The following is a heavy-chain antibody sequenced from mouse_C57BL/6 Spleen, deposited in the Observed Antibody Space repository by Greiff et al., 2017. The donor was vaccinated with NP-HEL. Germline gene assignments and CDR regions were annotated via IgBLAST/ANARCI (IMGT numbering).Heavy chain of an antibody. Sequence: VQLQQSGAELVRPGTSVKVSCKASGYAFTNYLIEWVKQRPGQGLEWIGVINPGSGGTNYNEKFKGKATLTADKSSSTAYMQLSSLTSEDSAVYFCAREGALGFAYWGQGTLVTVSA. CDR3: AREGALGFAY. CDR1: GYAFTNYL. D-gene: IGHD2-10*02. V-gene: IGHV1-54*01. J-gene: IGHJ3*01. CDR2: INPGSGGT.